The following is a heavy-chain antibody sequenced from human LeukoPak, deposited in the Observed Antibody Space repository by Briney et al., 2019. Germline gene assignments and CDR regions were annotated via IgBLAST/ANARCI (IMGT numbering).Heavy chain of an antibody. V-gene: IGHV3-49*04. D-gene: IGHD2-15*01. CDR3: TRAKANQHCSGGSCYDDY. J-gene: IGHJ4*02. Sequence: PGRSLRLSCTASGFTFGDYAMSWVRQAPGKGLESVGFIRSKAYGGTTEYAASVKGRFTISRDDSKSIAYLQMNSLKTEDTAVYYCTRAKANQHCSGGSCYDDYWGQGTLVTVSS. CDR1: GFTFGDYA. CDR2: IRSKAYGGTT.